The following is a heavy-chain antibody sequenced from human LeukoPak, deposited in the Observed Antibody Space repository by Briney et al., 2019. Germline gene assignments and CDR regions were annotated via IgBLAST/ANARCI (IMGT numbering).Heavy chain of an antibody. CDR1: GGSISSDDYF. CDR3: ARGYDFWSGSSYGMDV. Sequence: SETLSLTCTVSGGSISSDDYFWSWIRQHPGKGLGWIGYIYYSGSTYYNPSLKSRVTISVDTSKNQFSLKLSSVTAADTAVYYCARGYDFWSGSSYGMDVWGQGTTVTVSS. CDR2: IYYSGST. V-gene: IGHV4-31*03. D-gene: IGHD3-3*01. J-gene: IGHJ6*02.